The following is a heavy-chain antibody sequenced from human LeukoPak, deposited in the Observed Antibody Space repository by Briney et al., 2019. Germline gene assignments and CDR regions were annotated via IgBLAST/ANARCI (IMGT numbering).Heavy chain of an antibody. CDR2: INPSGGST. Sequence: GASVKVSFKASGYTFTSYYMHWVRKATGQGLEWMGIINPSGGSTSYAQKFQGRVTMARDTSTSTVYMELSRLRSADTAVEYCARVHYYVRSEACEISGQGTIVTVSS. CDR3: ARVHYYVRSEACEI. J-gene: IGHJ3*02. CDR1: GYTFTSYY. V-gene: IGHV1-46*01. D-gene: IGHD3-10*02.